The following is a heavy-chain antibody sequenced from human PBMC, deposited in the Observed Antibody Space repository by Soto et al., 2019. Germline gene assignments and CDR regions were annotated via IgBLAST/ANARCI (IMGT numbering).Heavy chain of an antibody. V-gene: IGHV4-61*01. J-gene: IGHJ5*02. CDR3: ARVPSP. CDR2: IYYSGST. CDR1: GCSVSSGSYY. Sequence: SETLSLTCTVSGCSVSSGSYYWSWIRQPPGKGLEWIGYIYYSGSTNYNPSLKSRVTISVDTSKNQFSLKLSSVTAADTAVYYCARVPSPWGQGTLVTVSS.